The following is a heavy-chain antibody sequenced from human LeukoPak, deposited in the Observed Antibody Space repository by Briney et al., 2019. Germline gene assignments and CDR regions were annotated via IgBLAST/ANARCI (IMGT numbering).Heavy chain of an antibody. CDR2: INSDGSST. V-gene: IGHV3-74*01. CDR1: GFTFSSCA. CDR3: ARGLSGFASSLGY. Sequence: GGSLRLSCAASGFTFSSCAMSWVRQAPGKGLVWVSRINSDGSSTSYADSVRGRFSISRDNAKNTLYLQMNSLRAEDTAVYYCARGLSGFASSLGYWGQGALVTVSA. D-gene: IGHD2-2*01. J-gene: IGHJ4*02.